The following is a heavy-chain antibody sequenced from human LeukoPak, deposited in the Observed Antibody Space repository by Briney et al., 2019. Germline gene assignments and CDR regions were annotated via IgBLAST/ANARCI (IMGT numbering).Heavy chain of an antibody. Sequence: SETLSLTCVVSGYSISSGHFWAWIRQPPGKGLEWIGNIYHGGTSYSNPSLKSRVTMSVDTSKNQFSVKLTSVTAADTAVYYCARGRYYDSSGDYWGQGTLVTVSS. CDR2: IYHGGTS. D-gene: IGHD3-22*01. J-gene: IGHJ4*02. CDR1: GYSISSGHF. CDR3: ARGRYYDSSGDY. V-gene: IGHV4-38-2*01.